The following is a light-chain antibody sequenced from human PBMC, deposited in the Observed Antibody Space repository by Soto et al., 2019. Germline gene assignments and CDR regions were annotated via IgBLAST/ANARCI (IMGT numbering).Light chain of an antibody. CDR3: QHYNSYPWT. CDR2: DSS. J-gene: IGKJ1*01. Sequence: IQMTQSPSALSASVGARVTSTCRASQSLSSYWLAWYQHKPGKAPKLLIYDSSSLQSGVPSRFSGPGSWTDFTLTIRSPHPDDFATYFCQHYNSYPWTFGQGTKVELK. V-gene: IGKV1-5*01. CDR1: QSLSSYW.